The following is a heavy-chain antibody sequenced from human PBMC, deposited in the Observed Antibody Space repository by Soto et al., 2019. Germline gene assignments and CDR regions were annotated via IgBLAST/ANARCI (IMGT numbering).Heavy chain of an antibody. J-gene: IGHJ4*02. V-gene: IGHV3-23*01. D-gene: IGHD5-12*01. Sequence: EMQLLESWGGLVQPGGSLRLSCAASGFTMSTYSVTWVRQAPGKGLEWVSGISVTPGITFYADSVKGRFTISRDSSNNAVYLQMNSLRAEDTAMYFCSKWSGYGDLWGQGTLVTVSS. CDR1: GFTMSTYS. CDR3: SKWSGYGDL. CDR2: ISVTPGIT.